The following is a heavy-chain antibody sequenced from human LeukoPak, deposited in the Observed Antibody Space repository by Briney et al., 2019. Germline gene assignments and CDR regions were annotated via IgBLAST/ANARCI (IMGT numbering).Heavy chain of an antibody. J-gene: IGHJ3*01. D-gene: IGHD3-10*01. CDR1: GGSISSYY. Sequence: SETLSLTCTVSGGSISSYYWSWIRQPAGKGLEWIGRIYTSGSTNYNPSLKSRVTMSVDTSKNQFSLKLSSVTAADTAVYYCARDRTDDSGVNYNPMFDLWGQGTMVTVSS. V-gene: IGHV4-4*07. CDR3: ARDRTDDSGVNYNPMFDL. CDR2: IYTSGST.